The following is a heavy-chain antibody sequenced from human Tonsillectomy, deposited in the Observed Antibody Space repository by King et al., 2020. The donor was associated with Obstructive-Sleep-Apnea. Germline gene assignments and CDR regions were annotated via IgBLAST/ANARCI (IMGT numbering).Heavy chain of an antibody. V-gene: IGHV3-30*04. J-gene: IGHJ6*02. CDR2: ISYDESNK. D-gene: IGHD2-2*01. CDR3: VSSFGGSPTCYELDDGMDV. Sequence: VQLVESGGGVVQPGRSLRLSCAASGYSFINYPMHWVRQAPGKGLEWVADISYDESNKYYEDSVKGRFTISRDSSENTVFLQMNSPRPEDTAVYYCVSSFGGSPTCYELDDGMDVWGQETTVSVSS. CDR1: GYSFINYP.